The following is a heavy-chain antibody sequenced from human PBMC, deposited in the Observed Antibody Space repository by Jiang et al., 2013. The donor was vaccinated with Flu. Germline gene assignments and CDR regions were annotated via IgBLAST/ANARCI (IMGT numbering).Heavy chain of an antibody. V-gene: IGHV4-61*01. CDR1: GGFLDSDSYY. D-gene: IGHD6-19*01. Sequence: GSGLVKPSETLSLTCIVSGGFLDSDSYYWSWIRQPPGKGLEWIGYVYNSGNTNYNPSLKSRVTISVDTSKNQFSLNLRAMTAADTAVYYCAREYTSGWSVKLDSWGQGKSGHRLL. CDR3: AREYTSGWSVKLDS. J-gene: IGHJ4*02. CDR2: VYNSGNT.